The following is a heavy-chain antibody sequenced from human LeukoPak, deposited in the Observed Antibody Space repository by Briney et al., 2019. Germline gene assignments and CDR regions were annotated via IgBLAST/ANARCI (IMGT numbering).Heavy chain of an antibody. D-gene: IGHD2-2*02. J-gene: IGHJ4*02. V-gene: IGHV1-18*04. Sequence: ASVKVSCKASGYSFDNYGFSWMRQAPGQGLEWMGWISTKNDKTNYAPKFQDRVTMTTDTSTSTAYMELRNLRSDDTAVYYCARVRSSTSLYSGYWGQGTLVTVSS. CDR1: GYSFDNYG. CDR3: ARVRSSTSLYSGY. CDR2: ISTKNDKT.